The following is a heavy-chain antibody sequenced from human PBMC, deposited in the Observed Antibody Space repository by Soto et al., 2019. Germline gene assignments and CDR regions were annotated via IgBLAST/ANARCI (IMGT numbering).Heavy chain of an antibody. D-gene: IGHD1-26*01. J-gene: IGHJ4*02. CDR3: ARTLPPIDY. Sequence: QVQLVQSGAEVKKPGASVKVSCKASGYTFSSYGISWVRQAPGQGLECMGWISAYNGNTNYAQKLQGRDTMTTDTDTITASMALRSLRTDDTAVYYCARTLPPIDYWGQGTLVPVSS. V-gene: IGHV1-18*01. CDR1: GYTFSSYG. CDR2: ISAYNGNT.